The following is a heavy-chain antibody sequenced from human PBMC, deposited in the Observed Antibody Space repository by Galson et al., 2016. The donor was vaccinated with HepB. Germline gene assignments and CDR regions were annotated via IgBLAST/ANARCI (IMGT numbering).Heavy chain of an antibody. Sequence: SLRLSCAASGFTFRNFGIHWVRQAPGKGLEWVAVVSFDGLKTLYVGSVSGRLTISRDNSKNTAYLQMNYLRPDDTAVYYCVKDLGVGTTTTDSFDIGGQGKMVAVSS. CDR2: VSFDGLKT. J-gene: IGHJ3*02. CDR1: GFTFRNFG. V-gene: IGHV3-30*18. D-gene: IGHD1-26*01. CDR3: VKDLGVGTTTTDSFDI.